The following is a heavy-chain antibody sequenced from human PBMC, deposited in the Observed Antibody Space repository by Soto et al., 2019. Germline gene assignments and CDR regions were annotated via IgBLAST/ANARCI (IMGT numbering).Heavy chain of an antibody. Sequence: SETLSLTCTVSGGSISSYYWGWIRQPPGKGLEWIGCIYYSGSTYYNPSLKSRVTISVDTSKNQFSLKLSSVTAADTAVYYCARDLLTSYYYYGMDVWGQGTTVTVSS. CDR3: ARDLLTSYYYYGMDV. V-gene: IGHV4-39*07. J-gene: IGHJ6*02. CDR1: GGSISSYY. CDR2: IYYSGST. D-gene: IGHD4-17*01.